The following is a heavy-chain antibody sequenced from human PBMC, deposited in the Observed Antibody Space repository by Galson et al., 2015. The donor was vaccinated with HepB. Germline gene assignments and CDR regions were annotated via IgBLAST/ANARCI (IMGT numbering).Heavy chain of an antibody. CDR2: ITSSSLFT. V-gene: IGHV3-11*06. J-gene: IGHJ3*02. CDR1: GFTFSDYY. CDR3: AREGLRHGAIDI. Sequence: SLRLSCAASGFTFSDYYMNWMRQAPGKGLEWVSYITSSSLFTEYADSVKGRVTTSRDNGANSLFLQMNSLRPEDTAVYYCAREGLRHGAIDIWGQGTMVTVSP. D-gene: IGHD3/OR15-3a*01.